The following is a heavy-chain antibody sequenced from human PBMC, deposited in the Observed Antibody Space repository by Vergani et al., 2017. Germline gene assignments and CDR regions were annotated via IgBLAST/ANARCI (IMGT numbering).Heavy chain of an antibody. V-gene: IGHV4-39*01. J-gene: IGHJ4*02. CDR1: GGSISSSTYY. D-gene: IGHD3-10*01. Sequence: QLQLQESGPGLVKPSETLSLTCTVSGGSISSSTYYWGWIRQPPGKGLEWIGRIYYSGSTYYNPSLKSRDTISVDTSKNQFSLKLSSVTAADTAVYYCARLSGLLWFGELLWAGGSGDYWGQGTLVTVSS. CDR2: IYYSGST. CDR3: ARLSGLLWFGELLWAGGSGDY.